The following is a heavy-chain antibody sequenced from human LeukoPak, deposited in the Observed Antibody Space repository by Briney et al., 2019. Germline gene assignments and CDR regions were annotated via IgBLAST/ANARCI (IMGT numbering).Heavy chain of an antibody. D-gene: IGHD5-12*01. CDR1: GFTFSSYG. CDR3: AKDIVATSRYYYYGMDV. V-gene: IGHV3-30*18. J-gene: IGHJ6*02. Sequence: GGSLRLSCAASGFTFSSYGMHWVRQAPGKGLEWVAVISYDGSNKYYADSVKGRFTISRDNSKNTLYLQMNSLRAEDTAVYYCAKDIVATSRYYYYGMDVWGQGTTDTVSS. CDR2: ISYDGSNK.